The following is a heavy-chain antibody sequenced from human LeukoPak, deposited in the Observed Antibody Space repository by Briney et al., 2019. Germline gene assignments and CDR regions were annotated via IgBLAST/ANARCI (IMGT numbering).Heavy chain of an antibody. CDR1: GFPFGDYA. Sequence: GGSLRLSCAAGGFPFGDYALSWFRQAPGKGLNWVGYIRSAVYGGTTETAASLKDRFTVSRDDTKSVVYLQMSSLKTDDTAIYYCSRIGNAGIDYWGQGTLVTVSS. CDR2: IRSAVYGGTT. J-gene: IGHJ4*02. D-gene: IGHD3-16*02. V-gene: IGHV3-49*03. CDR3: SRIGNAGIDY.